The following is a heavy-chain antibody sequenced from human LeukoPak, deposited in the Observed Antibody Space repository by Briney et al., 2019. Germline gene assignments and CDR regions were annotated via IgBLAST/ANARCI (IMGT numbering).Heavy chain of an antibody. Sequence: SETLSLTCTVSSVSVSSYYWSWIRQPPGKGLEWIGYIYDSGSTNYNPSLKSRVTISVDTSKNQFSLKLSSVTAADTAVYYCARGGSENYGKTFDYWGQGTLVTVSS. D-gene: IGHD3-10*01. CDR3: ARGGSENYGKTFDY. V-gene: IGHV4-59*02. CDR1: SVSVSSYY. CDR2: IYDSGST. J-gene: IGHJ4*02.